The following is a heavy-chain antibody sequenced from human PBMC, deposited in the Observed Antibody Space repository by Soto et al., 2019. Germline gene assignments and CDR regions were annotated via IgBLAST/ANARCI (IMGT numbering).Heavy chain of an antibody. CDR3: GRQLSVLNWCDP. J-gene: IGHJ5*02. CDR1: GFTFSSYS. CDR2: ISSSSSTI. D-gene: IGHD2-8*01. Sequence: EVQLVESGGGLVQPGGSLRLSCAASGFTFSSYSINWVRQAPGKGLEWVSYISSSSSTIYYAESVKGQFTISRDDAKKSLYLQMNSLSDEDPAVYYCGRQLSVLNWCDPWAREPWSPSPQ. V-gene: IGHV3-48*02.